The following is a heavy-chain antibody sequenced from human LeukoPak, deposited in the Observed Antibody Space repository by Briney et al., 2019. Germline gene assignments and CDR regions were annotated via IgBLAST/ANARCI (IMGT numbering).Heavy chain of an antibody. Sequence: ASVKVSCKASGGTFSSYAISWVRQAPGQGLEWMGGIIPIFGTANYAQKFQGRVTITADESTSTAYMELSSLRSEDTAVYYCAMYYYGSGDDNAFGIWGQGTMVTVSS. CDR3: AMYYYGSGDDNAFGI. V-gene: IGHV1-69*13. CDR1: GGTFSSYA. D-gene: IGHD3-10*01. J-gene: IGHJ3*02. CDR2: IIPIFGTA.